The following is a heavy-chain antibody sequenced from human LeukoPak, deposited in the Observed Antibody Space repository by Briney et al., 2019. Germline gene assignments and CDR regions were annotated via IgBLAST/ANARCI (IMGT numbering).Heavy chain of an antibody. CDR3: ARMMTDFDGSGHDIQRGAFDI. V-gene: IGHV3-30*03. J-gene: IGHJ3*02. CDR2: ISYDGRYQ. D-gene: IGHD3-22*01. CDR1: GFTFSNYG. Sequence: PGGSLRLSCAASGFTFSNYGLHWVRQAPGKGLEWVAVISYDGRYQFYADSVKGRFTVSRDNSKNTLFLQMNSLRAEDTAVYHCARMMTDFDGSGHDIQRGAFDIWGQGTMVTVSS.